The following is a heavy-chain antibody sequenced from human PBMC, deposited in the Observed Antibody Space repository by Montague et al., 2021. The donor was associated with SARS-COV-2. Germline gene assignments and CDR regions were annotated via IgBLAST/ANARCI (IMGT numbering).Heavy chain of an antibody. CDR1: GGSVSSGGYY. V-gene: IGHV4-61*08. J-gene: IGHJ4*02. CDR2: IYYSGST. Sequence: SETRSLTSTLSGGSVSSGGYYWSWIRQPPGKGLEWIGYIYYSGSTNYNPSLKSRVTISLDTSKNQFSLKLTSVTAADTAVYYCARVSLAAAATRSDYWGQGTLVTVSS. D-gene: IGHD6-13*01. CDR3: ARVSLAAAATRSDY.